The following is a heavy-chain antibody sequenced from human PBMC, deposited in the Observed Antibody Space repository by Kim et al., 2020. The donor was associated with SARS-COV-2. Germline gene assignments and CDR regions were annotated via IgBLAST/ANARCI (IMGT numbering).Heavy chain of an antibody. D-gene: IGHD2-2*01. CDR3: ARGHIVVIPAPILGLGPFYTSYYMDV. J-gene: IGHJ6*03. V-gene: IGHV4-34*01. CDR2: QSGGA. Sequence: QSGGANYNPSLKRRVTITLDTSKNQFSLRLSSVTAADTALYFCARGHIVVIPAPILGLGPFYTSYYMDVWGRGTTVTVSS.